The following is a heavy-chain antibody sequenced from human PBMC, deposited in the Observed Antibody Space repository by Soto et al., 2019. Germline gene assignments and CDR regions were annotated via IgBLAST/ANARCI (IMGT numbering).Heavy chain of an antibody. J-gene: IGHJ4*01. CDR1: GFTFSHYY. D-gene: IGHD1-7*01. CDR2: LSSSGSTI. V-gene: IGHV3-11*01. Sequence: GGSLRLSCAASGFTFSHYYMTWVRQAPGKGLEWVSYLSSSGSTIYYADSVKGRFTISRDNAKNSLYLQMNSLRAEDTAVYYCARVTGTTLLDYWGQGTLVTVSS. CDR3: ARVTGTTLLDY.